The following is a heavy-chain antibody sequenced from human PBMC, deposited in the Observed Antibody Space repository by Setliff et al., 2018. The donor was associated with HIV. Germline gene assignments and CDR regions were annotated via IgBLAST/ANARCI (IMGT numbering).Heavy chain of an antibody. CDR2: INYSGYT. CDR3: ARLFQWMSYSFDI. V-gene: IGHV4-39*01. CDR1: GDSISSDSYY. Sequence: SETLSLTCTVSGDSISSDSYYWGWIRQSPGKGLEWIASINYSGYTYHNPSLKTRVTISIDTSKSQFSLKLNSVTAADTGVYYCARLFQWMSYSFDIWGQGTVVTV. J-gene: IGHJ3*02. D-gene: IGHD5-12*01.